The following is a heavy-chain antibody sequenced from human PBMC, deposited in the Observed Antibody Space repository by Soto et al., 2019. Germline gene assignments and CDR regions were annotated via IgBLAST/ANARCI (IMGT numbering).Heavy chain of an antibody. J-gene: IGHJ4*02. CDR3: ARASPSGSYYSDFDY. V-gene: IGHV4-30-2*01. D-gene: IGHD1-26*01. CDR2: IYHSGST. Sequence: TLSLTCAVSGGSISSGGYSWSWIRQPPGKGLEWIGYIYHSGSTYYNPSLKSRVTISVDRSKNQFSLKLSSVTAADTAVYYCARASPSGSYYSDFDYWGQGTLVTVSS. CDR1: GGSISSGGYS.